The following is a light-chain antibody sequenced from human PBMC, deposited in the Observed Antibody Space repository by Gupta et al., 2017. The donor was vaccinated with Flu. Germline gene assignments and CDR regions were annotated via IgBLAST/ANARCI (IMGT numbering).Light chain of an antibody. J-gene: IGKJ5*01. Sequence: DIVMTQSPDSLAVSLVERATINCKSSQSVLYSSNNKNYLAWYQQKPGQPPKLLIYWASTRESGVPDRFSGSGSGTDFTLTISSLQAEDVAVYYCQQYYSTPPITFGQGTRLEIK. V-gene: IGKV4-1*01. CDR1: QSVLYSSNNKNY. CDR2: WAS. CDR3: QQYYSTPPIT.